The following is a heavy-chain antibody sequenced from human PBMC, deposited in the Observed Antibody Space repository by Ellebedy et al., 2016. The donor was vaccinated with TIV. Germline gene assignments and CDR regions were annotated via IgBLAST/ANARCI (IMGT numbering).Heavy chain of an antibody. CDR3: AKSTSRKPGLLDY. J-gene: IGHJ4*02. Sequence: GESLKTSCAASGFTFSSYAMNWVRQAPGKGLEWVSIISGTGGSTNYADSVKGRFTISRDNSKNMLYLQMNSLRAEDTAIYYCAKSTSRKPGLLDYWGQGTLVTVSS. CDR2: ISGTGGST. V-gene: IGHV3-23*01. CDR1: GFTFSSYA. D-gene: IGHD1-14*01.